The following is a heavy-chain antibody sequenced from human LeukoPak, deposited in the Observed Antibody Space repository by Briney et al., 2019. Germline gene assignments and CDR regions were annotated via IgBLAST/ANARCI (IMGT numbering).Heavy chain of an antibody. J-gene: IGHJ6*02. D-gene: IGHD3-16*01. CDR1: SGSVTDQYY. V-gene: IGHV4-39*01. CDR3: ARHWGHNYYYGMGV. Sequence: SETLSLTCSVSSGSVTDQYYWGWIRPPPGKGLEWIASQYYGSHTYYTPSLESRATISLDASRNQFSLQLRSVTAADTAVYYCARHWGHNYYYGMGVWGQGTSVIVAS. CDR2: QYYGSHT.